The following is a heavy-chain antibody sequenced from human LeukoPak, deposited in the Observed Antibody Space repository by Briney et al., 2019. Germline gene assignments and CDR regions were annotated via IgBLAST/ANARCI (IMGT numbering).Heavy chain of an antibody. Sequence: GASVKVSCKASGYTFTSYDINWVRQATGQGLEWMGWMNPNSGNTGYAQKFQGRVTMTTDTSTSTAYMELRSLRSDDTAVYYCARRRAQGYCSSTSCYSFWFDPWGQGTLVTVSS. CDR1: GYTFTSYD. CDR3: ARRRAQGYCSSTSCYSFWFDP. V-gene: IGHV1-8*01. J-gene: IGHJ5*02. D-gene: IGHD2-2*01. CDR2: MNPNSGNT.